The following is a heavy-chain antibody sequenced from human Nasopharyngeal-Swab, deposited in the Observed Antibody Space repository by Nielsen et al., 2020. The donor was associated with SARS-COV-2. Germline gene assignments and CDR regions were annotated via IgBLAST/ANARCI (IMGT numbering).Heavy chain of an antibody. V-gene: IGHV4-39*01. CDR1: GGSISSYY. J-gene: IGHJ5*02. CDR3: ARHETNYDFWSGYYNVNWFDP. D-gene: IGHD3-3*01. CDR2: IYYSGST. Sequence: GSLRLSCTVSGGSISSYYWGWIRQPPGKGLEWIGSIYYSGSTYYNPSLKSRVTISVDTSKNQFSLKLSSVTAADTAVYYCARHETNYDFWSGYYNVNWFDPWGQGTLVTVSS.